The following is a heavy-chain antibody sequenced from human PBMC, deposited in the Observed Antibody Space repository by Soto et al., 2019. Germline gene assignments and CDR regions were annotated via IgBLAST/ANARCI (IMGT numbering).Heavy chain of an antibody. CDR2: IDYSGST. CDR3: ARRAFSDSTRTYYFDY. V-gene: IGHV4-39*01. D-gene: IGHD2-21*02. J-gene: IGHJ4*02. Sequence: SETLSLTCTVSGGSISSSYYKWGWIRQPPGKGLEWIATIDYSGSTHYKPSLKSRVTMSVDTSKNQFSLKLSSVTAADTAVYYCARRAFSDSTRTYYFDYWGQGTLVTVSS. CDR1: GGSISSSYYK.